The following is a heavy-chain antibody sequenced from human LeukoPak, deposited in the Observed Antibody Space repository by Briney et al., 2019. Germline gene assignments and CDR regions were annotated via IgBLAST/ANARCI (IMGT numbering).Heavy chain of an antibody. V-gene: IGHV4-4*07. D-gene: IGHD3-10*01. Sequence: SETLSLTCTVSGGSISSYYWSWIRQPAGKGLEWIGRIYTSGSTNYNPSLKSRVTMSVDTSKNQFSLKLSSVTAADTAVYYCARLGRGSGSYYTFLSRWFDPWGQGTLVTVSS. CDR3: ARLGRGSGSYYTFLSRWFDP. CDR1: GGSISSYY. J-gene: IGHJ5*02. CDR2: IYTSGST.